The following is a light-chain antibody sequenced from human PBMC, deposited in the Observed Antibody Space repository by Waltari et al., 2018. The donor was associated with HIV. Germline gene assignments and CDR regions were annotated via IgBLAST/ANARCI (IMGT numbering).Light chain of an antibody. CDR2: AAS. CDR3: QQSYSTPFT. Sequence: DIQMTQSPSSLSASVGDRVTITCRASQSISSYLNWYQQKPGKAPKRLIYAASSLQSGVPSRFSGSGSVTEFTLTISRLQPEDFATYYCQQSYSTPFTFGPGTKVDIK. V-gene: IGKV1-39*01. CDR1: QSISSY. J-gene: IGKJ3*01.